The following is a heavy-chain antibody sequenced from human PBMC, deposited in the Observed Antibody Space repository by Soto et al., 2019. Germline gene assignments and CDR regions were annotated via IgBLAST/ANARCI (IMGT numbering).Heavy chain of an antibody. CDR3: ANSGATAYYYGMDV. V-gene: IGHV3-23*01. D-gene: IGHD1-26*01. CDR1: GFTFSSYA. J-gene: IGHJ6*02. CDR2: ISGSGGST. Sequence: GGSLRLSCAASGFTFSSYAMSWVRQAPGKGLEWVSAISGSGGSTYYADSVKGRFTISRDNSKNTLYLQMNSLRAEDTAVYYCANSGATAYYYGMDVWGQGTTVTVSS.